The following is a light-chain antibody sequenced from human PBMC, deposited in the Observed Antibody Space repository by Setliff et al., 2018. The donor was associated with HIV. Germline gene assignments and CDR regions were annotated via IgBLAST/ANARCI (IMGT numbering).Light chain of an antibody. CDR1: SGDVGGYNY. V-gene: IGLV2-14*01. J-gene: IGLJ1*01. Sequence: SVLTQPASVSGSPGQSITISCTGTSGDVGGYNYVSWYQQHPGKAPKFMISDVSKRPSGVSNRFSGSKSGNTASLTISGLQAEDEADYYCSSYTSSSTYAFGTGTKVTV. CDR2: DVS. CDR3: SSYTSSSTYA.